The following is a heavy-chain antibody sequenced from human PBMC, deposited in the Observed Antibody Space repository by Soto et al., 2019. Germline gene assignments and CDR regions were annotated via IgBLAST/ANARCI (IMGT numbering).Heavy chain of an antibody. D-gene: IGHD2-2*01. CDR1: GGSISSGGYY. CDR3: ARSSTSANYFDY. J-gene: IGHJ4*02. CDR2: IYYSGST. Sequence: QVQLQESGPGLVKPSQTLSLTCTVSGGSISSGGYYWSWIRQHPGKGLEWIGYIYYSGSTYYNPSLKRRVTISAATSKNQFSLNLSSVTAAATAVSYCARSSTSANYFDYWGQGTLVTVSS. V-gene: IGHV4-31*03.